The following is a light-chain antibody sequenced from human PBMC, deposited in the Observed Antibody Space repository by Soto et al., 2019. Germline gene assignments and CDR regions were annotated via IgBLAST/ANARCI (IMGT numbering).Light chain of an antibody. Sequence: QSVLTQPPSVAGSPGLRVTVSCTGNSSNIGADFRIHLYRQVPGTPPKLLIFTNDNRPSGILGRFSGSRSGSSASLAITGLQAEDEATSYCQSYASSLSGYVFGSGTKVTVL. V-gene: IGLV1-40*01. CDR3: QSYASSLSGYV. J-gene: IGLJ1*01. CDR1: SSNIGADFR. CDR2: TND.